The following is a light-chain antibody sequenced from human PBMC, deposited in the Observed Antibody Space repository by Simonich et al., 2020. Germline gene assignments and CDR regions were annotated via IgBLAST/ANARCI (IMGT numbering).Light chain of an antibody. J-gene: IGKJ3*01. CDR3: QQYGSSPFT. CDR2: DAS. V-gene: IGKV3-20*01. CDR1: QSVSSY. Sequence: EIVLTQSPATLSLSPGERATLSYSASQSVSSYLAWYQQKPGQAHRLLIYDASSRATGIPDRFSVSGSGTDFTLTISRLEPEDFAVYYCQQYGSSPFTFGPGTKVDIK.